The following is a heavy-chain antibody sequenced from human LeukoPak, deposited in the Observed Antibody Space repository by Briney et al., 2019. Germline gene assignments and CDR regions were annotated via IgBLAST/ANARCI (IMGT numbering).Heavy chain of an antibody. V-gene: IGHV3-49*04. Sequence: GGSLRLSCTASGFTFGDYAMSWVRQAPGKGLEWVGFIRSKAYGGTTEYAASVKGRFTISRDDSKSIAYLQMNSLKTEDTAVYYCTRDAWGSGYTGAFDIRGRGTMVTVSS. CDR1: GFTFGDYA. J-gene: IGHJ3*02. CDR2: IRSKAYGGTT. D-gene: IGHD3-10*01. CDR3: TRDAWGSGYTGAFDI.